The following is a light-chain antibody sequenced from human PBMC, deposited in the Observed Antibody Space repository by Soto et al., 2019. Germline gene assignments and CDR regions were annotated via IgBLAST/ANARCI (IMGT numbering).Light chain of an antibody. CDR1: SSDVGGYNY. V-gene: IGLV2-14*01. CDR2: EVS. Sequence: QSALTQPASVSGSPGQSITISCTGTSSDVGGYNYVSWYQHHPGKAPKLMIYEVSYRPSGVSNRFSGSKSGNTASLTISGLQAEDESDYYCSSFTSSGTRVFGGGTKLTVL. J-gene: IGLJ3*02. CDR3: SSFTSSGTRV.